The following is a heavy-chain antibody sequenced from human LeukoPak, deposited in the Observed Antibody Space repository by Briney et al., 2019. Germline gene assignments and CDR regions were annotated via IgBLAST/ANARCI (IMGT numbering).Heavy chain of an antibody. J-gene: IGHJ4*02. CDR3: ARTFMTTVTLLFDY. V-gene: IGHV4-34*01. CDR1: GGSFSGYY. CDR2: ISHSGST. Sequence: PSETLSLTCAVYGGSFSGYYWSWIRQPPGKGLEWIGEISHSGSTNYNPSLKSRVTISVDTSKNQFSLKLSSVTAADTAVYYCARTFMTTVTLLFDYWGQGTLVTVSS. D-gene: IGHD4-17*01.